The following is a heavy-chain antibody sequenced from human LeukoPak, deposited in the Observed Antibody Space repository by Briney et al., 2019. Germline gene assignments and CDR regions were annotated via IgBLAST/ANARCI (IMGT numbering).Heavy chain of an antibody. CDR2: ISYDGSNK. D-gene: IGHD6-19*01. Sequence: GRSLRLSCAASGFTFSSYGMHWVRQAPGKGLEWVAVISYDGSNKYYADSVKGRFTISRDNSKNTLYLQMNSLRAEDTAVYYCARGGSPRDSSGWYYFDYWGQGTLVTVSS. CDR3: ARGGSPRDSSGWYYFDY. J-gene: IGHJ4*02. V-gene: IGHV3-30*03. CDR1: GFTFSSYG.